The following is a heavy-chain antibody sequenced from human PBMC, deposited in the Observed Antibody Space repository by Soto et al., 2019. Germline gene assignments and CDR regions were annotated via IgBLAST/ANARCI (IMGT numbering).Heavy chain of an antibody. CDR2: IIPIFGTA. J-gene: IGHJ3*02. CDR1: GGTFSSYA. D-gene: IGHD2-2*01. CDR3: ARGGFRIVVVPAVNDAFDI. V-gene: IGHV1-69*01. Sequence: QVQLVQSGAEVKKPGSSVKVSCKASGGTFSSYAISWVRQAPGQGLEWMGGIIPIFGTANYAQKFQGRVTITADESTSTAYMELSSLRSEDTAVYYCARGGFRIVVVPAVNDAFDIWGQGTMVTVSS.